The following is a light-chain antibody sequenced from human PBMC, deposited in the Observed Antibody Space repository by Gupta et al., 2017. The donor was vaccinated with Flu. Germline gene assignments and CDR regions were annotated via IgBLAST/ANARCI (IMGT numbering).Light chain of an antibody. Sequence: EKVKTQPPATLSVSPGDRATLSCRASQSVSCNFAWYQQKQGQAPRLLIYGASTRATGVPARFSGSGSGTEFTLTISSLQSEDFAVYYCQQDNNCPVTFGQGTKLEIK. CDR3: QQDNNCPVT. J-gene: IGKJ2*01. CDR1: QSVSCN. V-gene: IGKV3-15*01. CDR2: GAS.